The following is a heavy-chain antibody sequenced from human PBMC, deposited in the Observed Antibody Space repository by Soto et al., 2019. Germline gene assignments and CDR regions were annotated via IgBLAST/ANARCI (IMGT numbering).Heavy chain of an antibody. V-gene: IGHV3-48*02. CDR2: ISSSSSTI. J-gene: IGHJ4*02. CDR3: ARDRENYYDSSGYDY. D-gene: IGHD3-22*01. CDR1: GFTFSSYS. Sequence: GGSLRLSCAASGFTFSSYSMNWVRQAPGKGLEWVSYISSSSSTIYYADSVKGRFTISRDNAKNSLYLQTNSLRDEDTAVYYCARDRENYYDSSGYDYWGQGTLVTVSS.